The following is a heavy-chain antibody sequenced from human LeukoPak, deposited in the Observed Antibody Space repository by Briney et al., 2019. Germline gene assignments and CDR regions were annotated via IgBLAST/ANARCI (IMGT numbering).Heavy chain of an antibody. J-gene: IGHJ4*02. CDR3: ARSSVGARRRIDY. D-gene: IGHD1-26*01. CDR1: GHTFTSYD. Sequence: RASVKVSCKASGHTFTSYDINWVRQATGQGLEWMGWMNPNSGNTGYAQKFQGRVTMTRSTSINTAYMELNSLTSEDTAVYYCARSSVGARRRIDYWGQGSLVTVSS. V-gene: IGHV1-8*01. CDR2: MNPNSGNT.